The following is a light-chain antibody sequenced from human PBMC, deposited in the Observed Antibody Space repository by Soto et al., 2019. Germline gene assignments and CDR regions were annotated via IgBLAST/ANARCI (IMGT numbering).Light chain of an antibody. CDR3: QQFSSYLRT. CDR2: AAS. CDR1: QGISHY. V-gene: IGKV1-9*01. Sequence: IQLTQSPSSLSASVGDRVTITCRASQGISHYLAWYQQKPGKDPKLLIYAASALQSGVPSSSSVSGSGTDFTLTISTLQPESVATDYCQQFSSYLRTFGGGTKLEI. J-gene: IGKJ4*01.